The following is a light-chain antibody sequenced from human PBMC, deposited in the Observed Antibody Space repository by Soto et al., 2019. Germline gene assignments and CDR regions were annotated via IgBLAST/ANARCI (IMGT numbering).Light chain of an antibody. CDR3: CSYAGSAV. CDR2: EGS. Sequence: QSALTQPASVSGSPGQSITISCTGTSSDVGSYNLVSWYQQHPGKAPKLMIYEGSKRPSGVSNRFSGSKSGNTDSLTISGLQAEDEADYYCCSYAGSAVFGGGTQLTVL. V-gene: IGLV2-23*01. J-gene: IGLJ7*01. CDR1: SSDVGSYNL.